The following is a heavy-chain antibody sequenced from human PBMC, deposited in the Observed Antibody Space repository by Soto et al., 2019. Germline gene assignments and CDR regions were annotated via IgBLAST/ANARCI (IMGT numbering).Heavy chain of an antibody. D-gene: IGHD3-3*02. CDR1: GFTFSNAW. CDR2: IKSKTDGGTT. J-gene: IGHJ6*02. V-gene: IGHV3-15*01. Sequence: PGGSLRLSCAASGFTFSNAWMSWVRQAPGKGREWGGRIKSKTDGGTTDYAAPVKGRFTISRDDSGNTLYLQMNSLKTEDTAVYYCTTDPTFYYGMDVGGQGTTVTVSS. CDR3: TTDPTFYYGMDV.